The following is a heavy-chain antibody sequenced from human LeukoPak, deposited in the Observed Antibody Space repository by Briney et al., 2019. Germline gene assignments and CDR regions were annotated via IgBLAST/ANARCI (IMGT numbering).Heavy chain of an antibody. J-gene: IGHJ4*02. Sequence: PGGSLRLSCGASGFIFSHYWMSWVRQAPGKGLEWVANIKQGGSVKYYVDSLKGRFTISRDNARNSVYLQMNSLRAEDTAVYYCARIGYSSSSFDYWGQGTLVTVSS. CDR3: ARIGYSSSSFDY. CDR2: IKQGGSVK. V-gene: IGHV3-7*01. D-gene: IGHD6-6*01. CDR1: GFIFSHYW.